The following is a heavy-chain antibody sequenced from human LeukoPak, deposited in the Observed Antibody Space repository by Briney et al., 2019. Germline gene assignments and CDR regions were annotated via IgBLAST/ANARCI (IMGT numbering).Heavy chain of an antibody. D-gene: IGHD2-15*01. Sequence: SETLSLTCTVSGYSISSGYYWGWIRQPPGKGLEWIGSIYHSGTTYYNPSLKSRVTISVDPSKNQFSLKLSSVTAADTAVYYCARVWGYCSSGSCGMDVWGQGTTVTVSS. CDR1: GYSISSGYY. J-gene: IGHJ6*02. V-gene: IGHV4-38-2*02. CDR3: ARVWGYCSSGSCGMDV. CDR2: IYHSGTT.